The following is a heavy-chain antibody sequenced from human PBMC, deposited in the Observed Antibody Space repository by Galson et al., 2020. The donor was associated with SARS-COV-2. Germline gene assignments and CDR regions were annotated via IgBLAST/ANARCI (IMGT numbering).Heavy chain of an antibody. D-gene: IGHD3-10*01. V-gene: IGHV4-38-2*02. J-gene: IGHJ4*02. Sequence: ASETLSLTCTVSGYSISSGYFWGWIRQSPGKGLEWIGSVHHRGTSYYAPSLNSRVSISVDKSENQFSLRLNSVTAADTALYYCARIFDYYPSGDRWRQLRNFYFDNWGQGMLVTVSS. CDR2: VHHRGTS. CDR1: GYSISSGYF. CDR3: ARIFDYYPSGDRWRQLRNFYFDN.